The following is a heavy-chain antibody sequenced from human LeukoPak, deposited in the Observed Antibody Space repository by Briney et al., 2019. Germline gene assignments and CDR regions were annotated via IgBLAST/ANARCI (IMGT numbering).Heavy chain of an antibody. CDR3: AREAVGYTISDY. J-gene: IGHJ4*02. CDR2: ITADGVTT. Sequence: GGSLRLSCAASGFTFSSNAMSWVRQAPGKGLECVSSITADGVTTYYADSVKGRFTISRDNSRDTLYLQMNSLRAEDTAVYYCAREAVGYTISDYWGQGTLVTVSS. CDR1: GFTFSSNA. D-gene: IGHD1-26*01. V-gene: IGHV3-23*01.